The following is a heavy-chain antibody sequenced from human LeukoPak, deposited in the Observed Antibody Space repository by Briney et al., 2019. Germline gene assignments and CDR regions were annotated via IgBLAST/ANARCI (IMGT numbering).Heavy chain of an antibody. CDR2: ISYDGSNK. J-gene: IGHJ4*02. V-gene: IGHV3-30-3*01. CDR3: ARVQNSFYGSGSWSEFDY. CDR1: GFTFSSYA. D-gene: IGHD3-10*01. Sequence: PGGSLRLSCAASGFTFSSYAMHWVRQAPGKGLEWVAVISYDGSNKYYADSVKGRFTISRDNSKNTLYLQMNSLRAEDTAVYYCARVQNSFYGSGSWSEFDYWGQGTLVTVSS.